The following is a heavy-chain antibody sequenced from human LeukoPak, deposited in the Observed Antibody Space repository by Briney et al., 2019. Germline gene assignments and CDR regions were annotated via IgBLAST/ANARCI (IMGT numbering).Heavy chain of an antibody. CDR1: GFTFSNSW. V-gene: IGHV3-7*01. J-gene: IGHJ4*02. CDR3: MTNCGGDC. CDR2: IKGDGNQK. Sequence: GGSLRLSCAASGFTFSNSWMNWVRQAPGKGLEWLANIKGDGNQKNYMDSVKGRFVISRDNAKNLLCLQMNSLKAEDTAVYYCMTNCGGDCWGQGTLVTVSS. D-gene: IGHD2-8*01.